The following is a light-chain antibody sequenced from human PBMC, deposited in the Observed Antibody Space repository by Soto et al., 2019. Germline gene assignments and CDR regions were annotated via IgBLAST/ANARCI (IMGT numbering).Light chain of an antibody. V-gene: IGKV3-20*01. CDR2: GAP. CDR1: QTVSSNY. Sequence: EIVLTQSPGTLSVPLGETATLSCRASQTVSSNYVAWDQQKPGQAPRLLIYGAPKMATDAPDNFSAGRSGTAFTLTIFTLETEDTAIHTCQQYGSSPLTFGGGTKVEI. J-gene: IGKJ4*01. CDR3: QQYGSSPLT.